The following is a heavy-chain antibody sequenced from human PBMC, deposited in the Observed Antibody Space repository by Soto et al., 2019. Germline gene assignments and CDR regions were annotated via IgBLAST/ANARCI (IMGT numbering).Heavy chain of an antibody. CDR1: GGTFSSYA. CDR2: IIPIFGTA. D-gene: IGHD3-22*01. CDR3: ARAVGRYYYDSSGYYH. Sequence: ASVKVSCKASGGTFSSYAISWVRQAPGQGLEWMGGIIPIFGTANYAQKFQGRVTITADESTSTAYMELSSLRSEGTAVYYCARAVGRYYYDSSGYYHWGQGTLVTVSS. J-gene: IGHJ5*02. V-gene: IGHV1-69*13.